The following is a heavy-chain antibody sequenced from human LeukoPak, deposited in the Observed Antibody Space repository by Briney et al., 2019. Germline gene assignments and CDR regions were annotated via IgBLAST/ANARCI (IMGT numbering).Heavy chain of an antibody. CDR3: AIVGATGGAFDI. V-gene: IGHV4-61*02. CDR2: IYASGST. CDR1: DGSISSGSYY. D-gene: IGHD1-26*01. J-gene: IGHJ3*02. Sequence: PSETLSLTCTVSDGSISSGSYYWSWIRQPAGKGLEWIGRIYASGSTNYNPSLKSRVTISVDTSKNQFSLKLSSVTAADTAVYYCAIVGATGGAFDIWGQGTMFTVSS.